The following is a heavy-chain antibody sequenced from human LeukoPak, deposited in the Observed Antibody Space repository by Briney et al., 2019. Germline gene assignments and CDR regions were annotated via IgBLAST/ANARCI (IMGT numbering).Heavy chain of an antibody. J-gene: IGHJ4*02. V-gene: IGHV4-59*08. Sequence: PSETLSLTCTVSGGSISSYYWSWIRQPPGKGLEWIGYIYYSGSTNYNPSLKSRVTISVDTSKNQFSLKLSSVTAADTAVYYCARHENNYCSSTSCYPPRGFDYWGQGTLVTVSS. CDR1: GGSISSYY. CDR2: IYYSGST. CDR3: ARHENNYCSSTSCYPPRGFDY. D-gene: IGHD2-2*01.